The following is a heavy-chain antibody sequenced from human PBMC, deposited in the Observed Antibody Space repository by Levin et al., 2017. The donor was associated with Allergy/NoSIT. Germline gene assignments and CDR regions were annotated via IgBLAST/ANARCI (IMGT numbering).Heavy chain of an antibody. CDR2: ISYDGSNK. J-gene: IGHJ5*02. V-gene: IGHV3-30*04. Sequence: GGSLRLSCAASGFTFSSYAMHWVRQAPGKGLEWVAVISYDGSNKYYADSVKGRFTISRDNSKNTLYLQMNSLRAEDTAVYYCARVRGGTVTKTGWFDPWGQETLVTVSS. D-gene: IGHD4-17*01. CDR1: GFTFSSYA. CDR3: ARVRGGTVTKTGWFDP.